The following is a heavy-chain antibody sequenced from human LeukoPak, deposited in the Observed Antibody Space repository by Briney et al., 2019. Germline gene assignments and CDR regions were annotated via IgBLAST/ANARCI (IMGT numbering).Heavy chain of an antibody. CDR3: ARTGDYSNYGAFDI. D-gene: IGHD4-11*01. Sequence: GASVKVSCKASGGTFSSYDISWVRQAPGQGLEWMGIINPSGGSTSYAQKFQGRVTMTRDTSTSTVYMELSSPRSEDTAVYYCARTGDYSNYGAFDIWGQGTMVTVSS. CDR2: INPSGGST. J-gene: IGHJ3*02. CDR1: GGTFSSYD. V-gene: IGHV1-46*01.